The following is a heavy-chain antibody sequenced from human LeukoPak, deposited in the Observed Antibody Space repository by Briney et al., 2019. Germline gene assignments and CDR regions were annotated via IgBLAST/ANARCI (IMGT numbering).Heavy chain of an antibody. CDR1: GFTFDDYA. CDR3: AKEGYSGYDAYNWFDP. D-gene: IGHD5-12*01. V-gene: IGHV3-9*01. J-gene: IGHJ5*02. CDR2: ISWNSGSI. Sequence: GGSLRLSCAASGFTFDDYAMHWVRQAPGKGLEWVSGISWNSGSIGYADSVKGRFTISRDNAKNSLYLQMNSLRAEDTALYYCAKEGYSGYDAYNWFDPWGQGTLVTVSS.